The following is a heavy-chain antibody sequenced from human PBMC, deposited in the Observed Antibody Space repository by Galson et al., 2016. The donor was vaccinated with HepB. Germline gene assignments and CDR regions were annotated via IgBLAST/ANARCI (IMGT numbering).Heavy chain of an antibody. J-gene: IGHJ4*02. CDR1: GDTLSNHY. D-gene: IGHD1-7*01. CDR3: ESEIGGTSYFEY. V-gene: IGHV1-46*01. CDR2: INPSDGTT. Sequence: SVKVSCKASGDTLSNHYLHWVRQAPGQGLEWVGVINPSDGTTNCAERFRGRVTMTRDTSTTSFYMELSSLRYEDTAEYFCESEIGGTSYFEYWGQGTLVTVSS.